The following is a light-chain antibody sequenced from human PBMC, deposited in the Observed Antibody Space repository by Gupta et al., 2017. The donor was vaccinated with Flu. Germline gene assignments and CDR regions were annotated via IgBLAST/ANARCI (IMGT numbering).Light chain of an antibody. CDR2: GAS. V-gene: IGKV3-15*01. CDR3: QQYNNWPPIT. Sequence: EIVMTQSPATLSVSPGERVTLSCRASQSVSSDLAWYHQKPGQAPRLLIYGASTRATGIPARFSGSGYGTEFTLTISSRQSEDFAVYYCQQYNNWPPITFGQGTRLEIK. J-gene: IGKJ5*01. CDR1: QSVSSD.